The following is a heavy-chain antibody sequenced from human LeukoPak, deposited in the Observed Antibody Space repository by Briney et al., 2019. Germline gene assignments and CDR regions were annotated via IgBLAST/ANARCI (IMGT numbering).Heavy chain of an antibody. V-gene: IGHV3-21*01. D-gene: IGHD4-11*01. Sequence: PGGSLRLSGAASGFTFSSYSMNWVRQAPGKGLEWVSSISSSSSYIYYADSVKGRFTISRDNAKNSLYLQMNSLRAEDTAVYYCARDGDAYRPPIRDSGQGTPVSASS. J-gene: IGHJ4*02. CDR2: ISSSSSYI. CDR3: ARDGDAYRPPIRD. CDR1: GFTFSSYS.